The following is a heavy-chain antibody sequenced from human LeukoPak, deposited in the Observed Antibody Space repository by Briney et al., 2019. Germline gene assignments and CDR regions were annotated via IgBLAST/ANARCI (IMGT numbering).Heavy chain of an antibody. CDR3: ARSYSGNSDLNY. Sequence: PGGSLRLSCAASGFTFSTYWMNWVRQAPGKGLEWVAHIKQDGSQEYYVDSVKGRFTISRDNAKNSLFLQMNSLRAEDTAVYYCARSYSGNSDLNYWGQGTLVAVSS. V-gene: IGHV3-7*01. CDR1: GFTFSTYW. D-gene: IGHD4-23*01. J-gene: IGHJ4*02. CDR2: IKQDGSQE.